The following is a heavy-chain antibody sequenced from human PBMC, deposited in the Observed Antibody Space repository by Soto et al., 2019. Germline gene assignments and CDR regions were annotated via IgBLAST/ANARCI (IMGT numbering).Heavy chain of an antibody. D-gene: IGHD6-13*01. CDR2: TYYDGST. CDR1: GASLSSGGYY. J-gene: IGHJ4*02. Sequence: QVQLQESGPGLVKPSQTLSLTCTVSGASLSSGGYYWGWLRQRPGKGLEWIGNTYYDGSTFYNPALGSRITISSDSSKNQLSLKVSSMAAADTAVYYCVRSEVGHSSPTDVWGQGTLVTVSS. V-gene: IGHV4-31*03. CDR3: VRSEVGHSSPTDV.